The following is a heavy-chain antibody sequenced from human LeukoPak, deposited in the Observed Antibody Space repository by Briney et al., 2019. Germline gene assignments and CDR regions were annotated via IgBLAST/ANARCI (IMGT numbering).Heavy chain of an antibody. D-gene: IGHD2-2*01. CDR3: ARAGTLGYCSSTSCPFDP. V-gene: IGHV3-9*01. J-gene: IGHJ5*02. Sequence: LSGRSLRLSCAASGFTFDDYAMHWVQQAPGKGLEWVSGISWNSGSIGYADSVKGRFTISRDNAKNSLYLQMNSLRAEDTALYYCARAGTLGYCSSTSCPFDPWGQGTLVTVSS. CDR1: GFTFDDYA. CDR2: ISWNSGSI.